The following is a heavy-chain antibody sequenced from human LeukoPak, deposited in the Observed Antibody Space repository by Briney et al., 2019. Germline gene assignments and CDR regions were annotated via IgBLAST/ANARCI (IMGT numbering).Heavy chain of an antibody. CDR3: ARHFAYSSSSHFDY. CDR1: GGSVSNYY. D-gene: IGHD6-6*01. Sequence: SVTLSLTCSVSGGSVSNYYWSWIRQPPGKGLEWIGYVYYTGSTNYNPSLKSRVTMFEDKSKNQFSLRLYSVTVADTAVYYCARHFAYSSSSHFDYWGQGSLVTVSS. CDR2: VYYTGST. V-gene: IGHV4-59*08. J-gene: IGHJ4*02.